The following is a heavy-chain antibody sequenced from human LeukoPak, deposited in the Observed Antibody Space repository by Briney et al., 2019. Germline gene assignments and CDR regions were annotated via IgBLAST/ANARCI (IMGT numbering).Heavy chain of an antibody. Sequence: GGSLRLSCAASAITFSNSWMNWVRQAPGEGLEWVATIKPDGSEKYYVDSVKGRFTISRDNAKKSLYLQMNSLRAEDTAVYYCARGHIAVAAHDDAFDIWGQGTMVTVSS. CDR2: IKPDGSEK. CDR1: AITFSNSW. D-gene: IGHD6-19*01. J-gene: IGHJ3*02. CDR3: ARGHIAVAAHDDAFDI. V-gene: IGHV3-7*01.